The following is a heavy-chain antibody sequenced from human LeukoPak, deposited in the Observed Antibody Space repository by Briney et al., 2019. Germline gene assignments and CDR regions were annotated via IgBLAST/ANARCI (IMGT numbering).Heavy chain of an antibody. D-gene: IGHD2-15*01. CDR2: IKSKTDGGTT. Sequence: GESLRLSCAASGFTFSNAWMSWVRQAPGKGLEWVGRIKSKTDGGTTDYAAPVKGRFTISRDNSKNTLYLQMNSLSTEDTAVYYSTTEERGKAPRMGRYYYYYYMDVWGKGTTVTVSS. CDR3: TTEERGKAPRMGRYYYYYYMDV. CDR1: GFTFSNAW. J-gene: IGHJ6*03. V-gene: IGHV3-15*01.